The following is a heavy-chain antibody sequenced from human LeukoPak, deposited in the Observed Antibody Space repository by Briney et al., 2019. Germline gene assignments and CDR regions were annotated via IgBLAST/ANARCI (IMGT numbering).Heavy chain of an antibody. CDR1: GGSISSSGYY. V-gene: IGHV4-39*07. CDR2: IYYSGSP. Sequence: SETLSLTCTVSGGSISSSGYYWGWIRQPPGKGLEWIASIYYSGSPYYNPSLKSRVTISVDTSKNQFSLKLSSVTAADTAVYYCARIVVVPAAYGAWFDPWGQGTLVTVSS. J-gene: IGHJ5*02. D-gene: IGHD2-2*01. CDR3: ARIVVVPAAYGAWFDP.